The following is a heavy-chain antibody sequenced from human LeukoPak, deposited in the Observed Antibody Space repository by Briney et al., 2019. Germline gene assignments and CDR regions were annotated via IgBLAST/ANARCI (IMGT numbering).Heavy chain of an antibody. CDR1: GGTFSSYA. V-gene: IGHV1-69*05. CDR3: ASTPVEMATMYYFDY. CDR2: IITIFGTA. J-gene: IGHJ4*02. Sequence: AASVTVSCTASGGTFSSYAISWVRQAPGQGLEWIGGIITIFGTANYAQKFQGRVTITTDESTSTAYMELSSLRSEDTAVYYCASTPVEMATMYYFDYWGQGTLVTVSS. D-gene: IGHD5-24*01.